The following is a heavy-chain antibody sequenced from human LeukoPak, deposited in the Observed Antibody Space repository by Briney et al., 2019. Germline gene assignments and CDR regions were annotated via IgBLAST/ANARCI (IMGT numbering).Heavy chain of an antibody. CDR1: GFPFSSYW. CDR2: IKQDGSKK. V-gene: IGHV3-7*04. J-gene: IGHJ4*02. Sequence: GGSLRLSCVASGFPFSSYWMTWVRQAPRKGLEWVANIKQDGSKKSYVDSVKGRFTISRDNAKNSLYLQMNSLRAEDTAIYYCTRVGYIDEGIDYWGQGTLVTVSS. D-gene: IGHD5-24*01. CDR3: TRVGYIDEGIDY.